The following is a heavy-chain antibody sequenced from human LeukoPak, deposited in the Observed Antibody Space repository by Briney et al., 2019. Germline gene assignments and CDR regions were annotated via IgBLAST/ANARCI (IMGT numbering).Heavy chain of an antibody. Sequence: GGSLRLSCAASGFTFSSYAMHWVRQAPGKGLEWVAVISYDGSNKYYADSVKGRFTISRDNSKNTLYLQMNSLRAEDTAVYYCAREEDYDSSGYSVNYFDYWGQGTLVTVSS. D-gene: IGHD3-22*01. CDR1: GFTFSSYA. J-gene: IGHJ4*02. CDR3: AREEDYDSSGYSVNYFDY. V-gene: IGHV3-30-3*01. CDR2: ISYDGSNK.